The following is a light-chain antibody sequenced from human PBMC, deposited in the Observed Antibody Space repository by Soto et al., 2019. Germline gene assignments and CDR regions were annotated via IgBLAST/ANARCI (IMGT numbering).Light chain of an antibody. CDR1: SSDVGGYNY. V-gene: IGLV2-14*01. CDR2: DVS. J-gene: IGLJ3*02. CDR3: SSYTSSSTLV. Sequence: QSALTQPASVSGSPGQSITISCTGTSSDVGGYNYVSWYQQHPGKDPKLMIYDVSNRPSGGSNRFSGSKSGNTASLTISGLQAEDEAEYYCSSYTSSSTLVFGGGTKLTVL.